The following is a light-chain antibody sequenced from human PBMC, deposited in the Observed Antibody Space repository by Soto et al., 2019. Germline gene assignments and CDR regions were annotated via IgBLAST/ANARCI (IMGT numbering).Light chain of an antibody. V-gene: IGKV3-11*01. CDR1: QSVSSY. CDR2: DAS. CDR3: QQRSNWWRT. J-gene: IGKJ1*01. Sequence: EIVLTQSPATLSLSPGERATLSCRASQSVSSYLAWYQQKPGQAPRLLIYDASNRATGIPARFSGSGSGTDFTLTISSLEPEDFAVYYRQQRSNWWRTFGQGTKVDIK.